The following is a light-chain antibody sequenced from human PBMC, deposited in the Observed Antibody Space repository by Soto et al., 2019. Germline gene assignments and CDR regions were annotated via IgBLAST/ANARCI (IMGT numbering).Light chain of an antibody. CDR2: GNS. Sequence: QSVLTQPPSVSGAPGQRVTISCTGSSSNIGAGYDVHWYQQLPGTAPKLLIYGNSNRPSGVPDRFSGSKSGTSASLAITGLQADDEADYYCQSYDSRLSGLVFGTGTKVTVL. CDR3: QSYDSRLSGLV. J-gene: IGLJ1*01. CDR1: SSNIGAGYD. V-gene: IGLV1-40*01.